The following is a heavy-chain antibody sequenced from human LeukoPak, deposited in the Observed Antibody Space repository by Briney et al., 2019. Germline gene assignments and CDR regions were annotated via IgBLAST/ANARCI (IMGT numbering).Heavy chain of an antibody. CDR2: IYYSGST. J-gene: IGHJ6*03. Sequence: PSETLSLTCTVSGGSISSYYWSWIRQPPGKGLEWIGYIYYSGSTNYNPSLKSRVTISVDTSKNQFSLKLSSVTAADTAVYYCARLGVIAHYYYYYYMDVWGKGTTVTISS. V-gene: IGHV4-59*12. D-gene: IGHD3-16*02. CDR3: ARLGVIAHYYYYYYMDV. CDR1: GGSISSYY.